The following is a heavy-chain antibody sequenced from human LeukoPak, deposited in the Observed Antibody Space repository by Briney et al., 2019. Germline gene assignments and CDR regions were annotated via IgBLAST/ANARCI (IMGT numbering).Heavy chain of an antibody. D-gene: IGHD3-3*01. CDR3: AKDGGDYDFWSTALNAFDI. Sequence: GGSLRLSCAASGSTFSSYAMSWVRQAPGKGLEWVSAISGSGGSTYYADSVKGRFTISRDNSKNTLYLQMNSLRAEDTAVYYCAKDGGDYDFWSTALNAFDIWGQGTMVTVSS. CDR2: ISGSGGST. V-gene: IGHV3-23*01. J-gene: IGHJ3*02. CDR1: GSTFSSYA.